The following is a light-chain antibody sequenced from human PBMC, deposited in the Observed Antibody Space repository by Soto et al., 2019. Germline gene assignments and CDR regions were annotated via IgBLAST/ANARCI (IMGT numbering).Light chain of an antibody. J-gene: IGLJ1*01. CDR2: DVN. CDR3: CSYAGSPYV. V-gene: IGLV2-11*01. Sequence: QSVRTQPRSVSGSPGQSVTISCTGTSSDVGGYNYVSWYQQHPGKAPKLMIYDVNKRPSGVPDRFSGSKSGNTASLTITGLQAEDEADYYCCSYAGSPYVFGTGTRSPS. CDR1: SSDVGGYNY.